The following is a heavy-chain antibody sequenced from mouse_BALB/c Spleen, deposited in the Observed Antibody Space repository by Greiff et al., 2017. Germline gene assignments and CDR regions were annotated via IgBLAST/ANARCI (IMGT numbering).Heavy chain of an antibody. V-gene: IGHV3-8*02. CDR3: ALYYGYDGYFDY. J-gene: IGHJ2*01. Sequence: EVKLQESGPSLVKPSQTLSLTCSVTGDSITSGYWNWIRKFPGNKLEYMGYISYSGSTYYNPSLKSRISITRDTSKNQYYLQLNSVTTEDTATYYCALYYGYDGYFDYWGQGTTLTVSS. D-gene: IGHD2-2*01. CDR1: GDSITSGY. CDR2: ISYSGST.